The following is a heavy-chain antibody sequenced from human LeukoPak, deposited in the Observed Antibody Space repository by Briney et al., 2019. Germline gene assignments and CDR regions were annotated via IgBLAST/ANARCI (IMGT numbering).Heavy chain of an antibody. CDR2: INTNTGNP. Sequence: GASVKVSCKSSGYTFTSYAMNWVRQAPGQGLEWMGWINTNTGNPTYAQGFTGRFVFSLDTSVSTAYLQISSLKAEDTAVYYCARAMSIAARLQTIFDYWGQGTLVTVSS. CDR3: ARAMSIAARLQTIFDY. CDR1: GYTFTSYA. V-gene: IGHV7-4-1*02. J-gene: IGHJ4*02. D-gene: IGHD6-6*01.